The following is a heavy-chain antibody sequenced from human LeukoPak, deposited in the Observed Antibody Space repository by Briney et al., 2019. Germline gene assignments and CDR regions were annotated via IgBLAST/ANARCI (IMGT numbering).Heavy chain of an antibody. CDR3: ASLVPYYGSGSYYKTFDY. Sequence: GASVKVSCKASGYTFTSYDINWVRQATGQGLGWMGWMNPNSGNTGYAQKFQGRVTMTRNTSISTAYMELSSLRSEDTAVYYCASLVPYYGSGSYYKTFDYWGQGTLVTVSS. J-gene: IGHJ4*02. CDR1: GYTFTSYD. D-gene: IGHD3-10*01. V-gene: IGHV1-8*01. CDR2: MNPNSGNT.